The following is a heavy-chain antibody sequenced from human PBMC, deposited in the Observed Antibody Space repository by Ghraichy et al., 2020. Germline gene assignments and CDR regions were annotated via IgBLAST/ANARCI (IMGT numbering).Heavy chain of an antibody. CDR1: GFIFSSYG. CDR3: AKGGSGSYSGQGFEY. D-gene: IGHD3-10*01. V-gene: IGHV3-30*18. Sequence: GESLNISCAVSGFIFSSYGMHWVRQAPGKGLEWVTFISHDESYKEYADSVRGRFTISRDNSKNTLDLQMNSLRVEDTAVYYCAKGGSGSYSGQGFEYWGQGTLVTVSS. CDR2: ISHDESYK. J-gene: IGHJ4*02.